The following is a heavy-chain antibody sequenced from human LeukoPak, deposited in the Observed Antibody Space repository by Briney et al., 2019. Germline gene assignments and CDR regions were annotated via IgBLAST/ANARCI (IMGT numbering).Heavy chain of an antibody. D-gene: IGHD6-19*01. J-gene: IGHJ5*02. CDR3: AIIAVAGKSDP. V-gene: IGHV1-69*05. CDR2: FIPIFGTA. CDR1: GGTFSSYA. Sequence: AASVKVSCKASGGTFSSYAISWVRQAPGQGLEWMGRFIPIFGTANYAQKFQGRVTITTDESTSTAYMELSSLRSEDTAVYYCAIIAVAGKSDPWGQGTLVTVSS.